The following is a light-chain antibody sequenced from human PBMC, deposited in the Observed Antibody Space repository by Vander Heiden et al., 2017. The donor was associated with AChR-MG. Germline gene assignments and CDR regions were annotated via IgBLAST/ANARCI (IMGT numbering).Light chain of an antibody. CDR1: SSNIGGNY. CDR2: RNN. CDR3: AAWDDGLSGPV. V-gene: IGLV1-47*01. Sequence: QSVLTQPPSASGTPGQRVTISCSGSSSNIGGNYVFWYQQLPGTAPKLLIYRNNQRPSGVPDRFSGSKSGTSASLAISGLRSEDEADYYCAAWDDGLSGPVFGGGTKLTVL. J-gene: IGLJ3*02.